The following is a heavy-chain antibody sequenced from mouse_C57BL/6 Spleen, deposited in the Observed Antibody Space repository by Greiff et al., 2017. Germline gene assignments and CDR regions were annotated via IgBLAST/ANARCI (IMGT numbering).Heavy chain of an antibody. CDR2: IDPSDSYT. Sequence: QVQLQQPGAELVMPGASVKLSCKASGYTFTSYWMHWVKQRPGQGLEWIGEIDPSDSYTNYNQKFKGKSTLTVDKSSSTAYMQLSSLTSEDSAVYDCARRTGTSDYFDYWGQGTTLTVSS. V-gene: IGHV1-69*01. CDR1: GYTFTSYW. CDR3: ARRTGTSDYFDY. J-gene: IGHJ2*01. D-gene: IGHD4-1*01.